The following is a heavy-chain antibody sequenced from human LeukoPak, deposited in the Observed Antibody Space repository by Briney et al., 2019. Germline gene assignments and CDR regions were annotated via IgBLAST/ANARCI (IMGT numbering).Heavy chain of an antibody. CDR3: ARADSGGVYFDY. CDR2: IYYSGST. CDR1: GDSISIGDYR. J-gene: IGHJ4*02. V-gene: IGHV4-39*07. D-gene: IGHD6-25*01. Sequence: SQTLSLTCSVSGDSISIGDYRWSWIRQPPGKGLEWIGSIYYSGSTYYNPSLKSRVTISVDTSKNQFSLKLSSVTAADTAVYYCARADSGGVYFDYWGQGTLVTVSS.